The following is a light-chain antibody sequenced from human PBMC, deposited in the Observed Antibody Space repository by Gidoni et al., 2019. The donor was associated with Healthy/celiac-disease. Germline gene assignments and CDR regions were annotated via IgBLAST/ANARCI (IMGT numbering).Light chain of an antibody. Sequence: SYVLTQPPSVSVAPGQTARITCGGNNTGSKSVHWYQQKPGQAPVLVVYDDSDRHSGIPERFSGSNSWNTATLTISRVEAGDEDDYYCQVWDSSSDHPEVFGGGTKLTVL. CDR1: NTGSKS. CDR2: DDS. CDR3: QVWDSSSDHPEV. V-gene: IGLV3-21*02. J-gene: IGLJ2*01.